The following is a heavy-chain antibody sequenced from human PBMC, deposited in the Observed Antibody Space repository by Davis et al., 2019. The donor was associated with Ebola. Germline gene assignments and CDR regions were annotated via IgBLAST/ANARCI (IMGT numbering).Heavy chain of an antibody. CDR2: ISYDGSNT. D-gene: IGHD2-15*01. J-gene: IGHJ4*02. CDR3: AKDRWQLIRGFAGLFDY. V-gene: IGHV3-30*18. CDR1: GFPFSSYG. Sequence: GESLKISCVASGFPFSSYGMHWVRQAPGKGLEWVAVISYDGSNTYSADSVKGRFTISRDNSKKTLYLQMNGLTAEDTAVYYCAKDRWQLIRGFAGLFDYWGQGTLVTVSS.